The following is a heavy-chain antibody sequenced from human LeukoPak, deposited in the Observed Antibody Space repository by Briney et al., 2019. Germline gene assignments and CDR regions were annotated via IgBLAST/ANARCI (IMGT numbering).Heavy chain of an antibody. D-gene: IGHD1-26*01. CDR2: ISISGDDT. CDR3: ANPEWGTYLVGFDY. CDR1: GFTFSRSA. J-gene: IGHJ4*02. V-gene: IGHV3-23*01. Sequence: GGSLRLSCAASGFTFSRSAMNWVRQAPGKGLEWASTISISGDDTYYAESVKVRFTISRDNFKNTLYLRMNSLSAQHTAVCFCANPEWGTYLVGFDYWGQGTLVTVSS.